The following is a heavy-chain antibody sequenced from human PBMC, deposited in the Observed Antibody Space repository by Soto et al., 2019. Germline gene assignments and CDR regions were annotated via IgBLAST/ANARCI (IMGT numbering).Heavy chain of an antibody. D-gene: IGHD2-2*01. J-gene: IGHJ4*02. CDR2: ISGAGGST. CDR1: GFTFSSYA. CDR3: AKDGRYCSSPRCYAGTG. V-gene: IGHV3-23*01. Sequence: EVQLLESGGGLVQPGGSLRVSCAASGFTFSSYAMSWVRQAPGKGLEWVPTISGAGGSTYYADSVKGQFTISRDNSTNTLYLQMNSLRAEDTAVYYCAKDGRYCSSPRCYAGTGGGQGTLVTVSS.